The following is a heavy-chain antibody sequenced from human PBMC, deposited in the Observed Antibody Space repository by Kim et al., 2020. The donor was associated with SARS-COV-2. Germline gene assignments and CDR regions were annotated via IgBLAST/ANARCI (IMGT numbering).Heavy chain of an antibody. CDR2: IYYSGST. J-gene: IGHJ4*02. Sequence: SETLSLTCTVSGGSISSSSYYWGWIRQPPGKGLEWIGSIYYSGSTYYNPSLKSRVTISVDTSKNQFSLKLSSVTAADTAVYYCARHPAKLVPQSFDYWGQGTLVTVSS. V-gene: IGHV4-39*01. CDR1: GGSISSSSYY. D-gene: IGHD3-3*02. CDR3: ARHPAKLVPQSFDY.